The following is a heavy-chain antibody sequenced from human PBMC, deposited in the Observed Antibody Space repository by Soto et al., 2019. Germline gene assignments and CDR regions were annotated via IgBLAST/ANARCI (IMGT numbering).Heavy chain of an antibody. V-gene: IGHV4-39*01. Sequence: SETLSLTCTVSGGSISSSSYYWGWIRQPPGKGLEWIGSIYYSGSTYYNPSLKSRVTISVDTSTNQFSLKLSSVTAADTAVYYCARSRAAKRAGNWFDPWGQGTLVTVSS. CDR3: ARSRAAKRAGNWFDP. J-gene: IGHJ5*02. CDR1: GGSISSSSYY. CDR2: IYYSGST. D-gene: IGHD2-15*01.